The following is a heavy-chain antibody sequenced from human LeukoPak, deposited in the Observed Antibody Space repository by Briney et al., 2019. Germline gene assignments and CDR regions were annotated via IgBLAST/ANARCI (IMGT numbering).Heavy chain of an antibody. Sequence: GGSLRLSCAASGFTFSSYGMHWVRQAPGKGLEWVAVIWYDGSNKYYADSVKGRFTISRDNSKNTLYLQMNSLRAEDTAVYYCARDMEEGDYYYYYGMDVWGQGTTVTVSS. CDR2: IWYDGSNK. CDR1: GFTFSSYG. CDR3: ARDMEEGDYYYYYGMDV. V-gene: IGHV3-30*19. J-gene: IGHJ6*02. D-gene: IGHD3-10*01.